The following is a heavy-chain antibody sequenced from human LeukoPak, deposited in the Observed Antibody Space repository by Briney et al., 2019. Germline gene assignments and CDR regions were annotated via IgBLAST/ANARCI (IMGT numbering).Heavy chain of an antibody. J-gene: IGHJ4*02. CDR1: GGSFSGYY. D-gene: IGHD5-18*01. CDR3: ARGIDGYSYGYYGY. CDR2: INHSGST. Sequence: PSETLSLTCAVYGGSFSGYYWSWIRQPPGKGLEWIGEINHSGSTNYNPSLKSRVTISVDTSKNQFSLKLSSVTDADAAVYYCARGIDGYSYGYYGYWGQGTLVTVSS. V-gene: IGHV4-34*01.